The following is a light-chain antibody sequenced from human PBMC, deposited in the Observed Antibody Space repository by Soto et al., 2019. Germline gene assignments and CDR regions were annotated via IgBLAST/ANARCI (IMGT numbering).Light chain of an antibody. J-gene: IGKJ4*01. V-gene: IGKV1-5*03. CDR1: QTISSW. CDR2: KAS. Sequence: DIQMTQSPSTLSGSVGDRVTITCRASQTISSWLAWYQQKPGKAPKLLIYKASTLKSGVPSRFSGSGSGTEFTLTISSLQPDDFATYYCLHYKTYPYSFGGGTKVEIK. CDR3: LHYKTYPYS.